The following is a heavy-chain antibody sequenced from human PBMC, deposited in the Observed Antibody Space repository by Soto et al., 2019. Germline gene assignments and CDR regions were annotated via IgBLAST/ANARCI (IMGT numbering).Heavy chain of an antibody. J-gene: IGHJ5*02. CDR2: IYYTGTT. CDR3: ARLGGYYQALDT. Sequence: QVQLQESGPGLVKPSETLSLTCTVSGGSISPYYWSWIRQSPGKGLEWIGYIYYTGTTRYNPSLKSRVTILVDTSKYQFSLKLSSVTAADTAVYYCARLGGYYQALDTWGQGALVTVSS. CDR1: GGSISPYY. V-gene: IGHV4-59*08. D-gene: IGHD3-22*01.